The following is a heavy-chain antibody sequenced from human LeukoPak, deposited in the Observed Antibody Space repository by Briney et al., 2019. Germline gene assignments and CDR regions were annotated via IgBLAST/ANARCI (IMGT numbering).Heavy chain of an antibody. V-gene: IGHV3-21*01. Sequence: PGGSLRLSCAASGFTFSSYSMNWVRQAPGKGLEWVSSISSSSSYIYYADSVKGRFTISRDNAKNSLYLQMNSLRAEDTAVYYCARSYDPSRPFFYLYWGQGTLVTVSS. CDR2: ISSSSSYI. CDR1: GFTFSSYS. D-gene: IGHD3-3*01. CDR3: ARSYDPSRPFFYLY. J-gene: IGHJ4*02.